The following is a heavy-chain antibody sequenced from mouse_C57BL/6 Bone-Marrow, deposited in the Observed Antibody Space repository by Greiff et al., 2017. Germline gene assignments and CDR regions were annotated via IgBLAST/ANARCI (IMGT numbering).Heavy chain of an antibody. V-gene: IGHV1-66*01. Sequence: VQLQQSGPDLVKPGASLKISCKASGYTFTSYCIHWVQQRPGQGLEWIGWIHPGSGYTNYHEKFKGKATLTADTSSSTAYMQLSSLTSEDSAVYCWARCEGSVECAYRGQGTTVTASA. J-gene: IGHJ3*01. CDR2: IHPGSGYT. CDR3: ARCEGSVECAY. D-gene: IGHD6-1*01. CDR1: GYTFTSYC.